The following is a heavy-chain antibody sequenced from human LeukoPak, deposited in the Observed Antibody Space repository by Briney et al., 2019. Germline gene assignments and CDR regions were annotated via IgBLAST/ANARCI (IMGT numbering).Heavy chain of an antibody. CDR1: GGSFSGYY. V-gene: IGHV4-34*01. CDR3: ARRRMVAAVIDY. J-gene: IGHJ4*02. D-gene: IGHD2-15*01. CDR2: INHSGST. Sequence: SETLSLTCAVYGGSFSGYYWSWIRQPPGKGLEWIGEINHSGSTNYNPSLKSRVTISVDTSKDQLSLKLSSVTAADTAVYYCARRRMVAAVIDYWGQGTLVTVSS.